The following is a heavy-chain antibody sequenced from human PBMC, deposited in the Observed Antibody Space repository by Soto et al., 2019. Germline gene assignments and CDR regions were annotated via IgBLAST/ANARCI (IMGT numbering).Heavy chain of an antibody. J-gene: IGHJ4*02. V-gene: IGHV1-3*01. Sequence: QVQLVQSGAEVKKPGASVKVSCKASGYTFSNYLLHWVRQAPGQRLEWMGWINAGNGNTKYSQKFQGRVTLTRDTAASTAYMELSGLMSEDTAVYYCASPSYSSGNFYWGQGTLVTVSS. CDR3: ASPSYSSGNFY. D-gene: IGHD3-10*01. CDR1: GYTFSNYL. CDR2: INAGNGNT.